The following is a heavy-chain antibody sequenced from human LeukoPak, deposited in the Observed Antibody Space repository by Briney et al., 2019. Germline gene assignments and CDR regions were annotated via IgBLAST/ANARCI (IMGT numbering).Heavy chain of an antibody. CDR1: GFTFSSYW. D-gene: IGHD1-1*01. Sequence: GGSLRLSCAASGFTFSSYWMNWARQAPGKGLEWVASINHNGNVNYYVDSVKGRFTISRDNAKNSLYLQMNSLRAEDTAVYYCVRDPSGSGFAFDSWGQGALVTVSS. CDR2: INHNGNVN. V-gene: IGHV3-7*01. CDR3: VRDPSGSGFAFDS. J-gene: IGHJ4*02.